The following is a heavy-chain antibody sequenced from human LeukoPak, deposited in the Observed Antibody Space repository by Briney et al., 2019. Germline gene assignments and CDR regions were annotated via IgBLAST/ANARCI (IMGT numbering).Heavy chain of an antibody. J-gene: IGHJ3*02. Sequence: PGGSLRLSCAASGLTFSSYWMTWVRQAPGKGLEWVAIIKKDGSAKYYVDSVRGRFTISRDNAENSLYLQLNSLRAEDTAVYYCARGSGWAFDIWGQGTMVTVSS. V-gene: IGHV3-7*04. CDR3: ARGSGWAFDI. CDR1: GLTFSSYW. D-gene: IGHD6-19*01. CDR2: IKKDGSAK.